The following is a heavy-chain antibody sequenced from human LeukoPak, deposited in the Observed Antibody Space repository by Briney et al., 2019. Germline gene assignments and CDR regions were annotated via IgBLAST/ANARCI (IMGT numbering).Heavy chain of an antibody. V-gene: IGHV1-18*01. CDR3: ARGEGQGLVRGRRYFDY. Sequence: ASVKVSCKASGYTFTSYGISWVRQAPGQGLEWMGWISAYNGNTNYAQKLQGRVTMTTDISTSTAYMELRSLRSDDTAVYYCARGEGQGLVRGRRYFDYWGQGTLVTVSS. CDR1: GYTFTSYG. CDR2: ISAYNGNT. J-gene: IGHJ4*02. D-gene: IGHD6-19*01.